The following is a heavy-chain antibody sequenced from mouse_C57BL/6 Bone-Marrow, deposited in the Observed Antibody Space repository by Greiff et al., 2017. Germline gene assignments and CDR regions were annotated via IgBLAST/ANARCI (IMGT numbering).Heavy chain of an antibody. CDR1: GYTFTSYG. CDR2: IYPRSGNT. V-gene: IGHV1-81*01. D-gene: IGHD2-3*01. J-gene: IGHJ3*01. CDR3: ARYPLFAY. Sequence: QVQLQQSGAELARPGASVKLSCKASGYTFTSYGISWVKQRTGQGLEWIGEIYPRSGNTYYNEKFKGKATLTVDKPSSTAYMQLSSLTSEDSAVYYCARYPLFAYWGQGTLVTVSA.